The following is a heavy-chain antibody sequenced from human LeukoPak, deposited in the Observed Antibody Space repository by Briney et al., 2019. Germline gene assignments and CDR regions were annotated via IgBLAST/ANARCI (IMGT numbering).Heavy chain of an antibody. CDR2: IYSGGST. D-gene: IGHD5-12*01. CDR1: GFTVSSNY. Sequence: GGSLRLSCAASGFTVSSNYMSWVRQAPGKGLEWVSVIYSGGSTYYADSVKGRFTISRDNSKNTLYLQMNSLRAEDTAVYYCARGVSGYVYYFDYWGQGTLVTVSS. J-gene: IGHJ4*02. CDR3: ARGVSGYVYYFDY. V-gene: IGHV3-53*01.